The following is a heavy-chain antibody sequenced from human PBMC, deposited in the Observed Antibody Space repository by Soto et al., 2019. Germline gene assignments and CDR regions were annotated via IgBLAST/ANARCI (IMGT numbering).Heavy chain of an antibody. CDR1: GFTFSSYA. CDR2: ISGSGGST. D-gene: IGHD3-16*02. Sequence: EVQLLESGGGLVQPGGSLRLSCAASGFTFSSYAMSWVRQAPGKGLEWVSAISGSGGSTYYADSVKGRFTISRDNSKNLFYLQMNSLRAEDTALYFCAVHCGSYSSCFAYWAKGTLVTVSS. V-gene: IGHV3-23*01. CDR3: AVHCGSYSSCFAY. J-gene: IGHJ4*02.